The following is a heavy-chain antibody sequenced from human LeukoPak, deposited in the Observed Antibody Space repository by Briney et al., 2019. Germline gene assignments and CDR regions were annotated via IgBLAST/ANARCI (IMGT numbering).Heavy chain of an antibody. V-gene: IGHV1-2*02. CDR2: INPNSGGT. D-gene: IGHD3-10*01. CDR3: ARGDSAGSSYYYYYMDV. CDR1: GYTFTGYY. Sequence: ASVKVSCKASGYTFTGYYMHWVRQAPGQGLEWMGWINPNSGGTNYAQKFQGRVTMTRDTSISTAYMELSSLRSEDTAVYYCARGDSAGSSYYYYYMDVWVKGTTVTVSS. J-gene: IGHJ6*03.